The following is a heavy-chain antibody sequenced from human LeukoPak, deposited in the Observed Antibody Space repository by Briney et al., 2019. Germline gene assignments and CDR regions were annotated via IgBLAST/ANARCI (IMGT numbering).Heavy chain of an antibody. CDR2: IYYSGST. V-gene: IGHV4-30-4*01. Sequence: SETLSLTCSVSGGSISSYYGSWIRQPPGKGLEWIGYIYYSGSTYYNPSLKSRVTISVDTSKNQFSLKLSSVTAADTAVYYCARVGYDSSGPDAFDIWGQGTMVTVSS. D-gene: IGHD3-22*01. CDR3: ARVGYDSSGPDAFDI. CDR1: GGSISSYY. J-gene: IGHJ3*02.